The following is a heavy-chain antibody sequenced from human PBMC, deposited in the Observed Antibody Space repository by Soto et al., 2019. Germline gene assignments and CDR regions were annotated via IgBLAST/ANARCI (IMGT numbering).Heavy chain of an antibody. Sequence: SVKVSCKASGGSFSSLVISWLRQAPGQGPEWMGGINPMLGVANFAQKFQDRVTITADESTTTAYMELSSLRSEDTAVYYCARGPAKFDPWGQGTLVTVSS. V-gene: IGHV1-69*10. J-gene: IGHJ5*02. CDR1: GGSFSSLV. CDR3: ARGPAKFDP. D-gene: IGHD2-2*01. CDR2: INPMLGVA.